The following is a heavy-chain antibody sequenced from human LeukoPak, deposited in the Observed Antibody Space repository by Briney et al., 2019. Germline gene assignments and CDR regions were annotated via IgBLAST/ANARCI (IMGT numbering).Heavy chain of an antibody. D-gene: IGHD3-10*01. Sequence: SETLSLTCTVSGGSISSYYWSWIRQPPGKGLEWIGYIYYSGSTNYNPSLKSRVTISVDTSKNQFSLKLCSVTAADTAVYYCARGGVGGAPFDYWGQGTLVTVSS. J-gene: IGHJ4*02. CDR2: IYYSGST. CDR3: ARGGVGGAPFDY. V-gene: IGHV4-59*01. CDR1: GGSISSYY.